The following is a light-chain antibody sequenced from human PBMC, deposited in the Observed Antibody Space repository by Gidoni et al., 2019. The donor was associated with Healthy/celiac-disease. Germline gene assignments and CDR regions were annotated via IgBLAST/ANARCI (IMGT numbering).Light chain of an antibody. CDR1: SSDVGGYNY. J-gene: IGLJ2*01. V-gene: IGLV2-11*01. CDR3: YSYAGSYTLV. Sequence: QSALTKPRSVSGPSGQSVTISCTGTSSDVGGYNYVSWYQQHPGKAPKLMIYDVSKRPSGVPDRFSGSKSGNTASLTISGLQAEDEADYYCYSYAGSYTLVFGGGTKLTVL. CDR2: DVS.